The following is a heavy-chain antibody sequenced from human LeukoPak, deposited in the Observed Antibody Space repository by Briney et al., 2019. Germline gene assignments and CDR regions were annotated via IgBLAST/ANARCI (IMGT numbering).Heavy chain of an antibody. D-gene: IGHD6-13*01. Sequence: PSETLSLTCAVYGGSFSGYYWSWIRQPPGKGLEWIGEINHSGSTNYNPSLKSRVTISVDTSKNQFSLKLSSVTAADTAVYYCARDIAAAGPVDAFDIWGQGTMVTVSS. CDR1: GGSFSGYY. V-gene: IGHV4-34*01. CDR2: INHSGST. J-gene: IGHJ3*02. CDR3: ARDIAAAGPVDAFDI.